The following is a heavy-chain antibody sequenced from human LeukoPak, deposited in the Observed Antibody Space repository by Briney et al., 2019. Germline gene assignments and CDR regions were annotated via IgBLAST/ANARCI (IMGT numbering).Heavy chain of an antibody. CDR3: ATNWNFDY. J-gene: IGHJ4*02. V-gene: IGHV3-23*01. D-gene: IGHD1-1*01. Sequence: YPGGSLRLSCAASGFTFSSYAMTWVRQAPGKGLEWVSVISNSGDRTYYTDSVKGRFTISRDNSKNTLYLQMNSLTAEDTAVYFCATNWNFDYWGQGTLVTVSS. CDR1: GFTFSSYA. CDR2: ISNSGDRT.